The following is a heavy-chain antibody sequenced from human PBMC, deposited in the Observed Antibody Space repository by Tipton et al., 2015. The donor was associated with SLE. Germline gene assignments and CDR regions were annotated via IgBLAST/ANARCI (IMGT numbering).Heavy chain of an antibody. J-gene: IGHJ4*02. V-gene: IGHV4-34*01. CDR1: GGSFSGYY. CDR3: ARNSSGWTVIGGFDY. CDR2: INHSGST. D-gene: IGHD6-19*01. Sequence: TLSLTCAVYGGSFSGYYWSWIRQPPGRGLEWIGEINHSGSTKYNPSLKSRVTISVDRSKNQFSLKLTSVTAADTAVYYCARNSSGWTVIGGFDYWGQGPLVTVSS.